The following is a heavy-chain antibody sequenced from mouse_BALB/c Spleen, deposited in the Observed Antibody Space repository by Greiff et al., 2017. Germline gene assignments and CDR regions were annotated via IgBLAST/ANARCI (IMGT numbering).Heavy chain of an antibody. J-gene: IGHJ4*01. CDR1: GYTFSSYW. D-gene: IGHD2-14*01. Sequence: QVQLQQSGAELMKPGASVKISCKATGYTFSSYWIEWVKQRPGHGLEWIGEILPGSGSTNYNEKFKGKATFTADTSSNTAYMQLSSLTSEDSAVYYCARRGRYDENGYYYAMDYWGQGTSVTVSS. CDR2: ILPGSGST. V-gene: IGHV1-9*01. CDR3: ARRGRYDENGYYYAMDY.